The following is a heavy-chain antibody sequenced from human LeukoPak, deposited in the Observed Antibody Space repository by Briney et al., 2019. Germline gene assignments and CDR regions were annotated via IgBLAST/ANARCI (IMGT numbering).Heavy chain of an antibody. V-gene: IGHV1-8*01. D-gene: IGHD3-16*01. J-gene: IGHJ4*02. CDR1: GYTFTSYD. CDR3: AKEEVWGRPVDY. Sequence: ASVKVSCKASGYTFTSYDINWVRQAPGQGLEWMGWMNPNSGNTGYAQKFQGRVTMTRNTSISTAYMELSSLRSEDTAVYYCAKEEVWGRPVDYWGQGTLVTVSS. CDR2: MNPNSGNT.